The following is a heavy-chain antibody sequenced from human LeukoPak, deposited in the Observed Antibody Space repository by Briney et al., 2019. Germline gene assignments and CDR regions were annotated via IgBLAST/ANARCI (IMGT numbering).Heavy chain of an antibody. CDR1: GFTVSSNY. V-gene: IGHV3-66*01. CDR3: ARDPIAAAGYYYYYGMDV. CDR2: IYSGGST. D-gene: IGHD6-13*01. J-gene: IGHJ6*02. Sequence: GGSLRLSCAASGFTVSSNYMSWVRQAPGKGLEWVSVIYSGGSTYYADSVKGRFTISRDNSKNTLYLQMNSLRAEDTAVYYCARDPIAAAGYYYYYGMDVWGQGTTDTVSS.